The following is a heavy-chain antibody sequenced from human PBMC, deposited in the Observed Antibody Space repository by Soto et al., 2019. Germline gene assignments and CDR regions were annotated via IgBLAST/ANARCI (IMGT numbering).Heavy chain of an antibody. CDR2: IRQDGSEV. D-gene: IGHD3-22*01. CDR1: GFIFSGNW. J-gene: IGHJ3*02. CDR3: ARGDYYDSSGPFSDAFDI. Sequence: PGGSLRLSCTGSGFIFSGNWMSWVRQAPGKGLEWVANIRQDGSEVHYVDSVAGRFTISRDNTKNSLYLQVNSLRVEDTAVYYCARGDYYDSSGPFSDAFDIWG. V-gene: IGHV3-7*04.